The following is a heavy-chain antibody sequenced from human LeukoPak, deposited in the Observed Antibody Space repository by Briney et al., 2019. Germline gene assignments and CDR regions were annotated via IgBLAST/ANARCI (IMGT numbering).Heavy chain of an antibody. CDR1: GLTFDDYG. Sequence: GGSLRLSCAASGLTFDDYGMSWVRQAPGKGLEWVSGINWNGGSTGYADSVKGRFTISRDNAKNSLYLQMNSLRAEDTALYYCARAYDSSGYYARGLDYWGQGTLVTVSS. CDR2: INWNGGST. D-gene: IGHD3-22*01. J-gene: IGHJ4*02. V-gene: IGHV3-20*04. CDR3: ARAYDSSGYYARGLDY.